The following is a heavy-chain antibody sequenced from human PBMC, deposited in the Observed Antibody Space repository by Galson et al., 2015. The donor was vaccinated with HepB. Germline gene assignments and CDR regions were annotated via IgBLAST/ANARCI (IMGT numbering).Heavy chain of an antibody. CDR3: AKRVCTNGVCHPTLEQTDSYGMDV. D-gene: IGHD2-8*01. Sequence: SLRLSCAASGFTFSSYAMSWVRQAPGKGLEWVSAISGSGGSTYYADSVKGRFTISRDNSKNTLYLQMNSLRAEDTAVYYCAKRVCTNGVCHPTLEQTDSYGMDVWGQGTTVTVSS. CDR2: ISGSGGST. J-gene: IGHJ6*02. CDR1: GFTFSSYA. V-gene: IGHV3-23*01.